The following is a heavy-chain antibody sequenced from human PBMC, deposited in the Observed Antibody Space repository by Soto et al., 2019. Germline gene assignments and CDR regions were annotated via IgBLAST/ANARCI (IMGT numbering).Heavy chain of an antibody. CDR3: AADQGSTRSPLDP. CDR1: GFTFTSSA. J-gene: IGHJ5*02. Sequence: ASVKVSCKASGFTFTSSAMQWVRQARGQRLEWIGWIVVGSGNTNYAQKFQERVTITRDMSTSTAYMELSSLRSEDTAVYYCAADQGSTRSPLDPWGKGTLVT. D-gene: IGHD3-10*01. CDR2: IVVGSGNT. V-gene: IGHV1-58*02.